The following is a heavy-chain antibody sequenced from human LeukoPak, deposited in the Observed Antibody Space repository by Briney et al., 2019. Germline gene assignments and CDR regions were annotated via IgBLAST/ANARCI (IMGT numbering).Heavy chain of an antibody. CDR1: GGTFSSYA. Sequence: SVKVSCKASGGTFSSYAISWVRQAPGQGLEWMGGIIPIFGTANYAQKFQGRVTITADKSTSTAYMELSSLRSEDTAVYYCARTYYYDSSGYPRSFQHWGQGTLVTVSS. V-gene: IGHV1-69*06. CDR3: ARTYYYDSSGYPRSFQH. J-gene: IGHJ1*01. D-gene: IGHD3-22*01. CDR2: IIPIFGTA.